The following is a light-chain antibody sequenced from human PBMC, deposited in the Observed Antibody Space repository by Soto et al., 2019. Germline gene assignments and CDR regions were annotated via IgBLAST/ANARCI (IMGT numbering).Light chain of an antibody. CDR1: QSIGTS. Sequence: DVQMTQSPSSLSASVGDRVTISCRASQSIGTSLNWFQQKPGEAPKFLIYGASSLQSGVPSRFSGSGSVTDFTLTISSVQPEDFATYYCQQTYSVPLSFGGGTKVEIK. CDR2: GAS. J-gene: IGKJ4*01. CDR3: QQTYSVPLS. V-gene: IGKV1-39*01.